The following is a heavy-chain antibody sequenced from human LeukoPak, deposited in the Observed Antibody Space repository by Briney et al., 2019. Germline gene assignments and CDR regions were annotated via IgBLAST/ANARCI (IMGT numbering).Heavy chain of an antibody. Sequence: PGGSLRLSCAASGFTFSNYAMNWVRQAPGKGLEWVSAINGNGDSTYYADSVKGRFTISRDNSKNTLYLQMNSLRAEDTAVYYCAKRARGYSYGFDYWGQGTLVTVSS. D-gene: IGHD5-18*01. J-gene: IGHJ4*02. CDR2: INGNGDST. CDR1: GFTFSNYA. V-gene: IGHV3-23*01. CDR3: AKRARGYSYGFDY.